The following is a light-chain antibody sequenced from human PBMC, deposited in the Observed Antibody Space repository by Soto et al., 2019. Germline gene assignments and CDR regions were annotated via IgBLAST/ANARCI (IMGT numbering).Light chain of an antibody. J-gene: IGKJ4*01. CDR3: QQYNNWPLT. CDR2: DAS. V-gene: IGKV3D-15*01. Sequence: EIVMTQSPATLSVSPGERASLSCRASQSVSSNLAGYQQRPGQTPRLLIYDASPRAPGIPARFSGRGSGADFTLTISSLKPEDFAVYSCQQYNNWPLTFGGGTKVDIK. CDR1: QSVSSN.